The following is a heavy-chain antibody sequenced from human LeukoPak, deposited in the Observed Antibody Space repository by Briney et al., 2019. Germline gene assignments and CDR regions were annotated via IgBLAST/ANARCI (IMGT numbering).Heavy chain of an antibody. Sequence: GGSLRLSCAASGFTFDDYAMHWVRQAPGKGLEWVSLISGDGGSTYYADSVKGRFTISRDNSKNSLYLQMNSLRTEDTALYYCARSPTYDILTGFHFYFDYWGQGTLVTVSS. CDR1: GFTFDDYA. CDR2: ISGDGGST. D-gene: IGHD3-9*01. J-gene: IGHJ4*02. V-gene: IGHV3-43*02. CDR3: ARSPTYDILTGFHFYFDY.